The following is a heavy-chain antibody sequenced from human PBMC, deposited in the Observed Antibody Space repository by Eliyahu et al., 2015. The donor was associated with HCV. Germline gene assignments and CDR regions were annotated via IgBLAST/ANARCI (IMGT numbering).Heavy chain of an antibody. V-gene: IGHV1-2*06. CDR1: GYTFTSYY. CDR2: INPNTGDT. CDR3: ARDLGNGLDY. D-gene: IGHD3-3*01. Sequence: QVQLVQSGTEVKKPGASVKVSCKASGYTFTSYYMHWVRQAPGQGLEWMGRINPNTGDTSIAQKFQGRIILTRDASKSTAFMELRTLRSDDTAVYSCARDLGNGLDYWGQGTQVNVSS. J-gene: IGHJ4*02.